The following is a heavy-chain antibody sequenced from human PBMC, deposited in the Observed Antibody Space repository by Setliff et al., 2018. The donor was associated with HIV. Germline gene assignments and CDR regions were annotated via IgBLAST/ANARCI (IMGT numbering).Heavy chain of an antibody. V-gene: IGHV4-34*01. CDR3: SNWNTTVDADS. CDR1: GGSVRGHY. D-gene: IGHD1-1*01. CDR2: ITPTGDT. Sequence: SETLSLTCAVDGGSVRGHYWGWFRQPPGKGLEWIGEITPTGDTNYIPSFKRRVAMSLDTSKNQFSRKLRSVTAADTAVYYCSNWNTTVDADSWGQGTLVTVSS. J-gene: IGHJ4*02.